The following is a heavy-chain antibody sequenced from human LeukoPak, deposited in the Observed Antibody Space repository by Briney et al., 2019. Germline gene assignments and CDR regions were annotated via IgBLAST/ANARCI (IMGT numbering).Heavy chain of an antibody. V-gene: IGHV4-59*12. CDR3: ARDLDGSGSYSHFEY. Sequence: PSETLSLTCTVSGGSISSYYWSWIRQPPGKGLEWIGSIYYSGSTYYNPSLKSRVTISVDTSKNQFSLKLSSVTAADTAVYYCARDLDGSGSYSHFEYWGQGTLVTVSS. J-gene: IGHJ4*02. CDR2: IYYSGST. CDR1: GGSISSYY. D-gene: IGHD3-10*01.